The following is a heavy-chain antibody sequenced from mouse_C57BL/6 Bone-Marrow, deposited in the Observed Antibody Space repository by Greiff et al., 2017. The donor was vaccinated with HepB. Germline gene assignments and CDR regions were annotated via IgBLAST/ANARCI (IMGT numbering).Heavy chain of an antibody. CDR2: IWSDGST. V-gene: IGHV2-6*03. D-gene: IGHD2-4*01. Sequence: VQLQESGPGLVAPSQSLSITCTVSGFSLTSYGVHWVRQPPGKGLEWLVVIWSDGSTTYNSALKSRLSISKDNSKSQVFLKMNSLQTDDTAMYYCARLNYDYDPAWFAYWGQGTLVTVSA. J-gene: IGHJ3*01. CDR1: GFSLTSYG. CDR3: ARLNYDYDPAWFAY.